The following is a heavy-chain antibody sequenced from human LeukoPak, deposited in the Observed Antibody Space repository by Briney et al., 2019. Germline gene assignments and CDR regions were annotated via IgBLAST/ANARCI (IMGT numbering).Heavy chain of an antibody. V-gene: IGHV3-30*18. Sequence: PGGSLRLSCAVSGITLSNYGMSWVRQAPGKGLEWVAIISYDGSTKNYADSVKGRFTISRDNSKNTLYLQMNSLRAEDTAVYYCTNGDYVSGDAFSRLAPYKKYYDMDVWGQGTTVTVSS. CDR3: TNGDYVSGDAFSRLAPYKKYYDMDV. J-gene: IGHJ6*02. CDR1: GITLSNYG. D-gene: IGHD3-10*01. CDR2: ISYDGSTK.